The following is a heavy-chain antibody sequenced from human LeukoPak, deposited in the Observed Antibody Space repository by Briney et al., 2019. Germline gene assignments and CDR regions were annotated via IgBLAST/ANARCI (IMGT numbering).Heavy chain of an antibody. V-gene: IGHV3-43*02. CDR1: GFSFAYYA. D-gene: IGHD3-10*01. CDR2: ITANGDST. CDR3: VKDGSGSYYTYYFDY. J-gene: IGHJ4*02. Sequence: GGSLRLSCAASGFSFAYYAMHWVRQAPGKGLEWVSLITANGDSTYYADSVKGRFTISRDNSKNTLYLQMSSLRAEDTAVYYCVKDGSGSYYTYYFDYWGQGTLVTVSS.